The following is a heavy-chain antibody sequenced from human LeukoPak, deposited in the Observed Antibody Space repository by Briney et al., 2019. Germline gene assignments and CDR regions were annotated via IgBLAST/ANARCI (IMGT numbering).Heavy chain of an antibody. Sequence: SQTLTLTCTVSGGSISSGGYYWSWIRQHPGKGREWIGYIYCSGSTYYNPSLKSRFTISVDTSKNQSSLKLSSVTAADTAVYYCARDYSNPSGFDPWGQGTLVTVSS. J-gene: IGHJ5*02. CDR1: GGSISSGGYY. CDR3: ARDYSNPSGFDP. CDR2: IYCSGST. V-gene: IGHV4-31*03. D-gene: IGHD4-11*01.